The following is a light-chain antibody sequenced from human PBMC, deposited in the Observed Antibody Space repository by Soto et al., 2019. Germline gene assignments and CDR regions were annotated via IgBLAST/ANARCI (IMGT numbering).Light chain of an antibody. J-gene: IGLJ2*01. CDR2: TTN. CDR1: SSNIGSNT. CDR3: GVWDDSLSGPL. Sequence: QSVLTQSPSASGTPGQTVTISCSGSSSNIGSNTVNWYQHVPGTAPTLLIHTTNQRPSGVPDRFSGSKSGTSASLAISGLQSDDEADYYCGVWDDSLSGPLFGGGTKLTVL. V-gene: IGLV1-44*01.